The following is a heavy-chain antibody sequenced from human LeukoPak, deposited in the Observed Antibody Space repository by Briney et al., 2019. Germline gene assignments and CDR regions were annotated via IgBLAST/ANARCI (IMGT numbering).Heavy chain of an antibody. CDR1: GGSISSGGYS. CDR2: IYYSGST. Sequence: SQTLSLTCAVSGGSISSGGYSWSWIRQPPGKGLEWIGYIYYSGSTYYNPSLKSRVTISVDPSKNQFSLTLSSVTAADTAVYYCARGQKYRNGYTVTELGSGYFDYWGQGTLVTVSS. D-gene: IGHD5-18*01. V-gene: IGHV4-30-4*07. CDR3: ARGQKYRNGYTVTELGSGYFDY. J-gene: IGHJ4*02.